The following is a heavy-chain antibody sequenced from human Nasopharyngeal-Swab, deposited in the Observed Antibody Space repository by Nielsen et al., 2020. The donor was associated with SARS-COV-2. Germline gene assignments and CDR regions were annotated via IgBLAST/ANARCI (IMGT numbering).Heavy chain of an antibody. D-gene: IGHD4-17*01. CDR2: IDAGGGNT. CDR3: ARDAPAHYGAFY. Sequence: ETLSLTCGVYGGPFNDHYWTWIRQPPGKGLEWVSTIDAGGGNTWYADSVKGRFSISRDSSKNTLYLQMDSLRGEDTAVYYCARDAPAHYGAFYWGRGTLVTVSS. J-gene: IGHJ4*02. V-gene: IGHV3-53*05. CDR1: GGPFNDHY.